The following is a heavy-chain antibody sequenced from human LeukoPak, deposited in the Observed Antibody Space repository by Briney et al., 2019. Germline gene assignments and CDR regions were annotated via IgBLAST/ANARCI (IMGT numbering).Heavy chain of an antibody. V-gene: IGHV3-53*01. CDR3: TKGTLDH. CDR2: LDPDGFT. CDR1: GFTVSINY. J-gene: IGHJ3*01. Sequence: GGSLRLSCVGSGFTVSINYMSWVRQAPGKGLEWVSFLDPDGFTSYADSVKGRFTISRDSSKNTLYLQLTTLRAEDTAIYYCTKGTLDHWGQGTFVTVSS.